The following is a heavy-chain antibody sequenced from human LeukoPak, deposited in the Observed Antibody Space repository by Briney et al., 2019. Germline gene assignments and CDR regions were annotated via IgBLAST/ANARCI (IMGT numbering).Heavy chain of an antibody. J-gene: IGHJ4*02. CDR2: IRSKANSYAT. CDR3: TCDYYDFWSGYPNYFDY. Sequence: PGGSLRLSCAASGFTFSGSAMHWVRQASGKGLEWVGRIRSKANSYATAYAASVKGRSTISRDDSKNTAYLQMNSLKTEDTAVYYCTCDYYDFWSGYPNYFDYWGQGTLVTVSS. CDR1: GFTFSGSA. D-gene: IGHD3-3*01. V-gene: IGHV3-73*01.